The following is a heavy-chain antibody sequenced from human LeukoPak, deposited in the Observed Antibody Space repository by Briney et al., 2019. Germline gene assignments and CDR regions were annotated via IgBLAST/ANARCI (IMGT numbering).Heavy chain of an antibody. CDR1: GGSISSYY. Sequence: SETLSLTCTVSGGSISSYYWSWIRQPPGKGLEWIGYIYYSGSTNYNPSLKSRVTISVDTSKNQFSLKLSSVTAADTAVYYCASQLHKTGSLTSDYWGQGTLVTVSS. V-gene: IGHV4-59*01. D-gene: IGHD7-27*01. CDR3: ASQLHKTGSLTSDY. CDR2: IYYSGST. J-gene: IGHJ4*02.